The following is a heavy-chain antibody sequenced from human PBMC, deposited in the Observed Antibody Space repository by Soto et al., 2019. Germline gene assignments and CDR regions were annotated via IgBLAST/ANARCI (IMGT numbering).Heavy chain of an antibody. Sequence: QVQLVQSGAEVKKPGSSVKVSCKASGGTFSSYTISWVRQAPGQGLEWMGRIIPILDIANYAQKFQGRVTITADKSTSTAYMELSSLRSEDTAVYYCASARFGGNSGDYWGQGTLVTVSS. J-gene: IGHJ4*02. D-gene: IGHD2-21*02. CDR3: ASARFGGNSGDY. CDR1: GGTFSSYT. CDR2: IIPILDIA. V-gene: IGHV1-69*02.